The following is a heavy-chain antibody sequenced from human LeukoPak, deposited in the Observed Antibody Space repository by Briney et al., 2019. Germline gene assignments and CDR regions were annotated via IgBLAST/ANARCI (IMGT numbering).Heavy chain of an antibody. J-gene: IGHJ4*02. D-gene: IGHD3-22*01. CDR3: ARALADSRGYYLGFDY. CDR2: ITNNGGAM. Sequence: GGSLRLSCAASGFTFSDYYMGWIRQAPGKGLEWISYITNNGGAMFYADSLKGRLTIFRDNAKKSLYLQMNSLRPDDTALYYCARALADSRGYYLGFDYWGQGTPVTVSS. V-gene: IGHV3-11*04. CDR1: GFTFSDYY.